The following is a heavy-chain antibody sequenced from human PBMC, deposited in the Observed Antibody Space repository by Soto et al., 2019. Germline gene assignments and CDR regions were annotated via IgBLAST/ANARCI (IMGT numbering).Heavy chain of an antibody. Sequence: ASVKVSCKASGYTFTSYGIGWVRQAPGQGLEWMGWISAYNGNTNYAQKLQGRVTMTTDTSTSTAYMELRSLRSDDTAVYYCATVSGSTVPNYFDYWGQGTLVTVSS. V-gene: IGHV1-18*01. J-gene: IGHJ4*02. CDR2: ISAYNGNT. CDR3: ATVSGSTVPNYFDY. D-gene: IGHD2-2*01. CDR1: GYTFTSYG.